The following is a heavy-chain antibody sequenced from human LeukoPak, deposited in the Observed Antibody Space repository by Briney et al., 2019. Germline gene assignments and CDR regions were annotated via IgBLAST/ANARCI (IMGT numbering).Heavy chain of an antibody. V-gene: IGHV4-4*07. Sequence: SETLSLTCTVSGGSISSYYWSWIRQPAGKGLEWIGRIYTSWSTNYNPSLKSRVTMSVDTSKNQFSLKLSSVTAADTAVYYCARVAAAGRYYYYYMDVWGKGTTVTVSS. CDR2: IYTSWST. D-gene: IGHD6-13*01. CDR1: GGSISSYY. CDR3: ARVAAAGRYYYYYMDV. J-gene: IGHJ6*03.